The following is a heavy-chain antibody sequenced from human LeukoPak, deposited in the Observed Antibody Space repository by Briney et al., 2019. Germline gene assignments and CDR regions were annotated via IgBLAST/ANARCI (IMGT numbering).Heavy chain of an antibody. Sequence: SETLSLTCTVSGGSISSSSYYWGWIRQPPGKGLEWIGEINHSGSTNYNPSLKSRVTISVDTSKNQFSLKLSSVTAADTAVYYCARGGTTGSFDYWGQGTLVTVSS. CDR3: ARGGTTGSFDY. J-gene: IGHJ4*02. CDR2: INHSGST. D-gene: IGHD1-7*01. V-gene: IGHV4-39*07. CDR1: GGSISSSSYY.